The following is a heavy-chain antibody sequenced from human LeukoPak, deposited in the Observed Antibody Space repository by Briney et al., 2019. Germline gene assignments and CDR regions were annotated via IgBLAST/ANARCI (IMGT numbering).Heavy chain of an antibody. CDR1: RFTFDDYA. J-gene: IGHJ6*02. D-gene: IGHD1-1*01. Sequence: GGSLRLSCAASRFTFDDYAMHWVRQAPGKGLEGVSGISWNSGSIGYADSVKGRFTISRDNAKNSLYLQMNSLRAEDTALYYCAKDTGSYYYYGMDVWGQGTTVTVSS. CDR2: ISWNSGSI. CDR3: AKDTGSYYYYGMDV. V-gene: IGHV3-9*01.